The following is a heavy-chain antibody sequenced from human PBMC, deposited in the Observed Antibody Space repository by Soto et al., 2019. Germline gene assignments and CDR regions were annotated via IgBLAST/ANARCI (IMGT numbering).Heavy chain of an antibody. CDR3: VKDWCYHFASGSSYLDY. J-gene: IGHJ4*02. CDR2: ISPDGSNT. D-gene: IGHD3-10*01. V-gene: IGHV3-30*18. CDR1: GFIFSGYG. Sequence: QVQLVESGGGVVQPGRSLRLSCVGSGFIFSGYGMHWVRQAPGKGLVWVAVISPDGSNTSYADSVKGRFTISRDNAKKTGYLQVNSVTAEDTAVDYCVKDWCYHFASGSSYLDYWGQGTQVTVSS.